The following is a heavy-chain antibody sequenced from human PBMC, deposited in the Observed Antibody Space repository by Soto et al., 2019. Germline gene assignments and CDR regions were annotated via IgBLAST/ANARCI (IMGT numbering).Heavy chain of an antibody. CDR2: ISGSGETT. CDR1: GLTFSSYA. D-gene: IGHD3-9*01. J-gene: IGHJ5*02. V-gene: IGHV3-23*01. Sequence: QPGGSLRLSCVASGLTFSSYAMSWVRQAPGKGLEWVSGISGSGETTPYADSVKGRFTISRDNSKNTLYLQMNSLRADDTAVYYCAACPPPSTYYDILISSHWFDPWGQGTLVTVSS. CDR3: AACPPPSTYYDILISSHWFDP.